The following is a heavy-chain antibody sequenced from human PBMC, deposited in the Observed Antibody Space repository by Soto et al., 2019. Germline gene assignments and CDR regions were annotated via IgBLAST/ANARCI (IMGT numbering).Heavy chain of an antibody. D-gene: IGHD3-3*01. Sequence: SETLSLTCTVSGGSVSSGSYYWSWIRQPPGKGLEWIGYIYYSGSTNYNPSLKSRVAISVDTSKNQFSLKLSSVTAADTAMYYCARRRVGDFWSGSDYYYGMDAWGQGTTVTVSS. J-gene: IGHJ6*02. CDR1: GGSVSSGSYY. V-gene: IGHV4-61*01. CDR2: IYYSGST. CDR3: ARRRVGDFWSGSDYYYGMDA.